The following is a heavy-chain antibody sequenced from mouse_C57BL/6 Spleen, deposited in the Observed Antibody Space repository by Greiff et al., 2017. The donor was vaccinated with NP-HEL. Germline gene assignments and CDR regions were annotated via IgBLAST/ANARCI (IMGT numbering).Heavy chain of an antibody. CDR3: ARYGHWYFDV. Sequence: EVKLMESGPELVKPGASVKMSCKASGYTFTDYNMHWVKQSHGKSLEWIGYINPNNGGTSYNQKFKGKATLTVNKSSSTAYMELRSLTSEDSAVYYCARYGHWYFDVWGTGTTVTVSS. J-gene: IGHJ1*03. CDR2: INPNNGGT. V-gene: IGHV1-22*01. D-gene: IGHD1-1*02. CDR1: GYTFTDYN.